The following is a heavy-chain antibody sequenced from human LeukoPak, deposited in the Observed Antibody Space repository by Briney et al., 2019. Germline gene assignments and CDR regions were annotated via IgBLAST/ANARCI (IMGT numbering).Heavy chain of an antibody. D-gene: IGHD1-26*01. CDR3: AGMGATQAFDI. CDR2: IYTSGST. J-gene: IGHJ3*02. CDR1: GGSISSYY. V-gene: IGHV4-4*07. Sequence: SETLSLTCTVPGGSISSYYWSWIRQPAGKGPEWIGRIYTSGSTNYNPSLKSRVTMSVDTSKNQFSLKLSSVTAADTAVYYCAGMGATQAFDIWGQGTMVTVSS.